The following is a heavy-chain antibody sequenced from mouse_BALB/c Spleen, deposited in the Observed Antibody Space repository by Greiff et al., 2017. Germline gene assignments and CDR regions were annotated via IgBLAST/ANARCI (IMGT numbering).Heavy chain of an antibody. V-gene: IGHV14-3*02. CDR2: IDPANGNT. D-gene: IGHD2-10*01. Sequence: EVQLQQSGAELVKPGASVKLSCTASGFNIKDTYMHWVKQRPEQGLEWIGRIDPANGNTKYDPKFQGKATRTADTSSNTAYLQLSSLTSEDTAVDYCARSYSGNYGAMDYWGQGTSVTVSS. CDR1: GFNIKDTY. J-gene: IGHJ4*01. CDR3: ARSYSGNYGAMDY.